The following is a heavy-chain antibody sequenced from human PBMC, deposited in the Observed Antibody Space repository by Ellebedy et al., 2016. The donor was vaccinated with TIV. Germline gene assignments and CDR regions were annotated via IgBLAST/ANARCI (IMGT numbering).Heavy chain of an antibody. V-gene: IGHV3-30*18. J-gene: IGHJ4*02. CDR3: AKDLGIAAAGKDY. Sequence: GGSLRLXXAASGFTFSSYGMHWVRQAPGKGLEWVAVISYDGSNKYYADSVKGRFTISRDNSKNTLYLQMNSLRAEDTAVYYCAKDLGIAAAGKDYWGQGTLVTVSS. CDR2: ISYDGSNK. D-gene: IGHD6-13*01. CDR1: GFTFSSYG.